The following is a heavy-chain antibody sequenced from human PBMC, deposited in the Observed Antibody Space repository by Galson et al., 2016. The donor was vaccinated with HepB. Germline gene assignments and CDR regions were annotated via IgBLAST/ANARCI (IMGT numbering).Heavy chain of an antibody. J-gene: IGHJ6*02. CDR3: AKPLSNDILRGSGLHV. Sequence: SLRLSCAASQFTFNMYSMAWVRQAPGKGLEWVSSINGTGTVIYYADSVRGRFTISRDNYKNMLYLHMSSLSPEDTAVYFCAKPLSNDILRGSGLHVWGRGTTVTGSS. CDR2: INGTGTVI. D-gene: IGHD2-8*01. V-gene: IGHV3-23*01. CDR1: QFTFNMYS.